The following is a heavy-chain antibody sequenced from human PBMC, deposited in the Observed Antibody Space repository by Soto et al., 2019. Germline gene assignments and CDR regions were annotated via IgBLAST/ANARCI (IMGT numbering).Heavy chain of an antibody. CDR1: GGTFSSYT. D-gene: IGHD2-21*02. J-gene: IGHJ6*02. CDR3: ARGAGGDDHPRMDV. Sequence: QVQLVQSGAEVKKPGSSVKVSCKASGGTFSSYTISWVRQAPGQGLEWMGRIIPILGIANYAQKFQGRVTITADKSTSTAYMELSSLRSEDTAVYYCARGAGGDDHPRMDVWGQGTTVTVSS. CDR2: IIPILGIA. V-gene: IGHV1-69*02.